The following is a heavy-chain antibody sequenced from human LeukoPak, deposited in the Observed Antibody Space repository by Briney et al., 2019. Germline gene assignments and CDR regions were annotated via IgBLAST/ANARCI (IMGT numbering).Heavy chain of an antibody. Sequence: GASVTVSCTASGDTFTNYDINWVRQATGQGLEWMGWMSPSSGHTGYAQKFQGRVTMTRSTSISTAYMELSSLRSEDTAVYYCARGPPNWGFDYWGQGTLVTVSS. D-gene: IGHD7-27*01. CDR1: GDTFTNYD. CDR2: MSPSSGHT. CDR3: ARGPPNWGFDY. J-gene: IGHJ4*02. V-gene: IGHV1-8*01.